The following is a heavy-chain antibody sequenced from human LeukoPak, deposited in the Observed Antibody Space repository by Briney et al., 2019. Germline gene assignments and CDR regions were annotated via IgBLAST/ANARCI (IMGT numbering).Heavy chain of an antibody. CDR2: IYSGGST. CDR3: ARAAQQPFASDY. D-gene: IGHD6-13*01. CDR1: GFTVSSNY. J-gene: IGHJ4*02. V-gene: IGHV3-66*02. Sequence: GGSLRLSCAASGFTVSSNYMSWVRQAPGKGLEWVSVIYSGGSTYYADSVKGRFTISRDNSKNTLYLQMNSLRAEDTAVYYCARAAQQPFASDYWGQGTLVTVSS.